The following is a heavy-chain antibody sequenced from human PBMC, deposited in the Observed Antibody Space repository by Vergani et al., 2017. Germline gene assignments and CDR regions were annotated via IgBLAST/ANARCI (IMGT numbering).Heavy chain of an antibody. Sequence: EVQLVESGGGLVQPGGSLKLSCAASGFTFSGSAMHWVRQASGKGLEWVGRIRSKANSYATAYAASVKGRFTISRDDSENTAYLQMNSLKTEDTAVYYCTSASGLFGYYYYMDVWGKGNTVTVSS. CDR3: TSASGLFGYYYYMDV. J-gene: IGHJ6*03. D-gene: IGHD1-26*01. V-gene: IGHV3-73*02. CDR2: IRSKANSYAT. CDR1: GFTFSGSA.